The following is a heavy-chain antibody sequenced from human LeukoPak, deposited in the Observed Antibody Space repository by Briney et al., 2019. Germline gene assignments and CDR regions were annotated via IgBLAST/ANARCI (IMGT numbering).Heavy chain of an antibody. V-gene: IGHV1-18*01. J-gene: IGHJ6*02. CDR2: ISAYNGST. CDR3: ARVLYYDFWSGYYPYGMDV. Sequence: ASVKVSCKASGYTFTSYGISWVRQAPGQGLEWMGWISAYNGSTNYAQKLQGRVTMTTDTSTSTAYMELRSLRSDDTAVYYCARVLYYDFWSGYYPYGMDVWGQGTTVTVSS. D-gene: IGHD3-3*01. CDR1: GYTFTSYG.